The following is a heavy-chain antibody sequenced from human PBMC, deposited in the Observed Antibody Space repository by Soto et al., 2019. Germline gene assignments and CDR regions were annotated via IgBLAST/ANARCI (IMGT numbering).Heavy chain of an antibody. V-gene: IGHV1-18*01. D-gene: IGHD2-15*01. CDR2: IGTYNGNT. CDR3: ARDLNRLFEEDFRGIPAY. J-gene: IGHJ4*02. Sequence: ASVKVSCKASGYTFTSYGISWVRQAPGQGLEWMGWIGTYNGNTNYAQKLQGRVTLTTDTSTSTAYMELRSLRSDDTAVYYCARDLNRLFEEDFRGIPAYWGQGTLVTVSS. CDR1: GYTFTSYG.